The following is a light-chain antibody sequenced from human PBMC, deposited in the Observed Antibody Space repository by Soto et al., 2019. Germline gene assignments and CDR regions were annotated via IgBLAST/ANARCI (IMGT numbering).Light chain of an antibody. CDR1: QSISSS. Sequence: DMVMTQSPATLSVSPGERATLSCRASQSISSSLAWYQQKPGRSPRLLIYGASTRAIGIPARFSGSGSGTEFTLTISXLQSEDFAVYYCLQYNNWWTFGQGTKVDTK. J-gene: IGKJ1*01. CDR2: GAS. V-gene: IGKV3-15*01. CDR3: LQYNNWWT.